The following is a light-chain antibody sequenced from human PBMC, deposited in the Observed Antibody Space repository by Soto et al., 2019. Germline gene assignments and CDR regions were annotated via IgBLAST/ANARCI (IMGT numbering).Light chain of an antibody. J-gene: IGLJ3*02. V-gene: IGLV2-14*01. CDR2: EVS. Sequence: QSALTQPASVSGSPGQSITISCTGSSSDVGGYNYVSWYQQHPGEAPKLMIYEVSNRPSGVSNRFSGSKSGNTASLTVSGLQTEDEAFYYCSSSAGIYHYLVFGGGTKVTVL. CDR1: SSDVGGYNY. CDR3: SSSAGIYHYLV.